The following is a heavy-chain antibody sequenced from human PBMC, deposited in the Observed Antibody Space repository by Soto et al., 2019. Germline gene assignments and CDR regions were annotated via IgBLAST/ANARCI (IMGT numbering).Heavy chain of an antibody. CDR1: GFTFSSYG. J-gene: IGHJ4*02. V-gene: IGHV3-33*01. D-gene: IGHD6-13*01. Sequence: QVQLVESGGGVVQPGRSLRLSCAASGFTFSSYGMHWVRQAPGKGLEWVAVIWSDGGNKYYADSVKGRFTISRDNSKNTLYPQRNSLRAEDTAADYCARWGIAAGDYWGQGTLVTVSS. CDR3: ARWGIAAGDY. CDR2: IWSDGGNK.